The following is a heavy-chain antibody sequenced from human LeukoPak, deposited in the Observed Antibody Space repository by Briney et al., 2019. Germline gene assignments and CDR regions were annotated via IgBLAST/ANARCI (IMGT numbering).Heavy chain of an antibody. V-gene: IGHV1-2*02. D-gene: IGHD2-2*01. CDR1: GYTFTGYY. Sequence: ASVKVSCKASGYTFTGYYMHWVRQAPGQGLEWMGWINPNSGGTNYAQKFQGRVTMTRDTSISTAYMELSRLRPDDTAVYYCARGGRDIVVVPAAMAFDYWGQGTLVTVSS. CDR3: ARGGRDIVVVPAAMAFDY. CDR2: INPNSGGT. J-gene: IGHJ4*02.